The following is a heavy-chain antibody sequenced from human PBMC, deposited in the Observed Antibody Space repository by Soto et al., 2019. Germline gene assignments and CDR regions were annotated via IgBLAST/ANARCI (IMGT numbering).Heavy chain of an antibody. CDR2: ISGSGGST. CDR1: GFTFSSYA. V-gene: IGHV3-23*01. D-gene: IGHD2-2*01. J-gene: IGHJ6*03. Sequence: GGSLRLSCAASGFTFSSYAMSWVRQAPGKGLEWVSAISGSGGSTYYADSVKGRFTISRDNSKNTLYLQMNSLRAEDTAVYYCAGRGYCSSTSCYGSGDYYYYYMDCWGQGTTVTVSS. CDR3: AGRGYCSSTSCYGSGDYYYYYMDC.